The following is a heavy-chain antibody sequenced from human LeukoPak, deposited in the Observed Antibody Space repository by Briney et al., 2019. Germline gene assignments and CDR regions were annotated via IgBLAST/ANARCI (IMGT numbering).Heavy chain of an antibody. Sequence: GGSLRLSCAASGFTFSDYYMSWIRQAPGKGLEWVSYISSSGSTIYYADSVKGRFTISRDNAKNSLYLQMNSLRAEDTAVYYCARVRVGSKYYDILTGYCDYWGQGTLVTVSS. CDR2: ISSSGSTI. D-gene: IGHD3-9*01. CDR3: ARVRVGSKYYDILTGYCDY. CDR1: GFTFSDYY. V-gene: IGHV3-11*01. J-gene: IGHJ4*02.